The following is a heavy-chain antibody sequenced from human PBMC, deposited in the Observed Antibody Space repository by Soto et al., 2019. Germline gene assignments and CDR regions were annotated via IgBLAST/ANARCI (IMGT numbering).Heavy chain of an antibody. V-gene: IGHV1-3*01. CDR3: GRDRNPLYSSGWYLDWFDP. D-gene: IGHD6-19*01. CDR1: GGSLSIDA. Sequence: ASVNGSWKASGGSLSIDASGWVRQAPGQRLEWMGWINAGSGNTKYAQKFQGRVTITRDTSASTAYMELSSLRSEDTAVYYCGRDRNPLYSSGWYLDWFDPWGQGTLVTSPQ. CDR2: INAGSGNT. J-gene: IGHJ5*02.